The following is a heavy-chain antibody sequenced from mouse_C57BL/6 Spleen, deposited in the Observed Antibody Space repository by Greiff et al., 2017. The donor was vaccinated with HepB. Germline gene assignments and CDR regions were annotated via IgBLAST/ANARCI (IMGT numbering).Heavy chain of an antibody. D-gene: IGHD1-1*01. CDR1: GFTFSDYG. CDR2: ISSGSSTI. V-gene: IGHV5-17*01. J-gene: IGHJ2*01. CDR3: ARTTVVAPDY. Sequence: EVNVVESGGGLVKPGGSLKLSCAASGFTFSDYGMHWVRQAPEKGLEWVAYISSGSSTIYYADTVKGRFTIARDNAKNTLFLQMTSLRSEDTAMYYCARTTVVAPDYWGQGTTLTVSS.